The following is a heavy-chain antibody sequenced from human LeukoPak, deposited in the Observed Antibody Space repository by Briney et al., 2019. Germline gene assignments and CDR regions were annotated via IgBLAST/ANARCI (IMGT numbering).Heavy chain of an antibody. CDR3: AGDYYYGSGNSYFQH. V-gene: IGHV4-59*01. J-gene: IGHJ1*01. Sequence: SETLSLTCTVSGGSISSYYWSWIRQPPGKGLGWIGYIYYSGSTNYNPSLKSRVTISVDTSKNQFSLKLSSVTAADTAVYYCAGDYYYGSGNSYFQHWGQGTLVTVSS. CDR2: IYYSGST. D-gene: IGHD3-10*01. CDR1: GGSISSYY.